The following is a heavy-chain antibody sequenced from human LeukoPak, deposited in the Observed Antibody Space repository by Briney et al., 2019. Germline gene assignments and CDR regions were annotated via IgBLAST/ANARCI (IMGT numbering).Heavy chain of an antibody. D-gene: IGHD6-13*01. Sequence: GGSLRLSCAASGFTFSDYYMSWIRQAPGKGLEWVSYISSSGTTIYYADPVKGRFTISRDNAKNSLYLQINSLRAEDTAVYYCAKSSNGYSAYFDYWGQGTLVTVSS. CDR3: AKSSNGYSAYFDY. CDR2: ISSSGTTI. CDR1: GFTFSDYY. J-gene: IGHJ4*02. V-gene: IGHV3-11*01.